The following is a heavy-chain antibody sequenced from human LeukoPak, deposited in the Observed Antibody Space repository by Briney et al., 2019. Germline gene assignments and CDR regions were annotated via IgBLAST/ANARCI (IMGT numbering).Heavy chain of an antibody. CDR3: AKQVFGDYFGDWFDP. CDR1: GFTFSSYA. V-gene: IGHV3-23*01. D-gene: IGHD4-17*01. Sequence: GGSLRLSCAASGFTFSSYAMSWVRQAPGKGLEWVSAISGSGGSTYYADSVKGRFTISRDNSKNTLYLQMNSLRAEDTAVYYCAKQVFGDYFGDWFDPWGQGTLVTVSS. CDR2: ISGSGGST. J-gene: IGHJ5*02.